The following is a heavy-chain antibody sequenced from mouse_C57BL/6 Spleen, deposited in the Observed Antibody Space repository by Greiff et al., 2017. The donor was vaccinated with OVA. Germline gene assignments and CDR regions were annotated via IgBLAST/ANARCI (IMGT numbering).Heavy chain of an antibody. V-gene: IGHV1-15*01. CDR1: GYTFTDYE. Sequence: VQLQQSGAELVRPGASVTLSCKASGYTFTDYEMHWVKQTPVHGLEWIGAIDPETGGTAYNQKFKGKAILTADKSSSTAYMELRSLTSEDTAVYYCTKGELRAPWFAYWGQGTLVTVSA. J-gene: IGHJ3*01. D-gene: IGHD1-1*01. CDR3: TKGELRAPWFAY. CDR2: IDPETGGT.